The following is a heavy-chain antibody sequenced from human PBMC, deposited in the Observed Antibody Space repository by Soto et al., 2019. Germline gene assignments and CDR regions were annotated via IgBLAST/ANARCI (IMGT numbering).Heavy chain of an antibody. V-gene: IGHV5-10-1*01. CDR3: ARQIYDSDTGPNFQYYFDS. Sequence: GESLKISCDGSGYSFAGYWITWVRQKPGKGLEWMGRIDPSDSQTYYSPSFRGHVTISVTKSITTVFLQWSSLRASDTAMYYCARQIYDSDTGPNFQYYFDSWGQGTPVTVSS. J-gene: IGHJ4*02. CDR2: IDPSDSQT. CDR1: GYSFAGYW. D-gene: IGHD3-22*01.